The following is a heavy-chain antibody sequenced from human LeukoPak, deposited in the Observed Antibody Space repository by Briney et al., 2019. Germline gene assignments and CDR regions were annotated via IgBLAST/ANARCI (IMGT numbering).Heavy chain of an antibody. D-gene: IGHD3-9*01. CDR3: ARDSVFDESDYYYYMDV. J-gene: IGHJ6*03. CDR2: ISAYNGNT. CDR1: GYTFTGYY. Sequence: ASVKVSCKASGYTFTGYYMHWVRQAPGQGLEWMGWISAYNGNTNYAQKLQGRVTMTTDTSTSTAYMELRSLRSDDTAVYYCARDSVFDESDYYYYMDVWGKGTTVTVSS. V-gene: IGHV1-18*04.